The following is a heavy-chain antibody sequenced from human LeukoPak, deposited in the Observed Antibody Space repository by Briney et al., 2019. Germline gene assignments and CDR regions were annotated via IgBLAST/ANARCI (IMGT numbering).Heavy chain of an antibody. D-gene: IGHD5-12*01. CDR3: ARGGYSGYRSRFDY. CDR1: GGPFSGYS. V-gene: IGHV4-34*01. CDR2: VNHSGST. Sequence: SETLSLTCAVHGGPFSGYSWNWIRQPPGMGLEWIGEVNHSGSTNYNPSLKSRVTISVDTAKNQFSLKLSSVTAADTSVYYCARGGYSGYRSRFDYWGQGTLVTVSS. J-gene: IGHJ4*02.